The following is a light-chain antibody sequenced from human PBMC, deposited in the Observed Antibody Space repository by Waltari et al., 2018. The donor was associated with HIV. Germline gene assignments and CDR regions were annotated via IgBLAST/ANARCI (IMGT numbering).Light chain of an antibody. CDR3: QHYTSSPTWT. CDR2: GAS. V-gene: IGKV3-20*01. J-gene: IGKJ1*01. Sequence: IVLTQSPGTLSLSPGERATFSCRASQSVSSDLAWYHQRPDQAPRLLVYGASTRATGIPDRFSGSGSATDFTLTINSLEPEDFAVYYCQHYTSSPTWTFGQGTKVEIK. CDR1: QSVSSD.